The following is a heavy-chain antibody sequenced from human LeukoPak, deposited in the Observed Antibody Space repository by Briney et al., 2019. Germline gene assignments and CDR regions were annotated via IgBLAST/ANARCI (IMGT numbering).Heavy chain of an antibody. D-gene: IGHD6-13*01. V-gene: IGHV1-2*02. CDR1: GYTFAAYY. Sequence: ASVKVSCKASGYTFAAYYMYWVRQAPGQGLEWMGWISPNSGGTNYTQKFQGRVTMTRDTSMTTAYMELSRLTSDDTAVYFCARGSDSSSCYSTSDYWGQGTLVTVSS. J-gene: IGHJ4*02. CDR2: ISPNSGGT. CDR3: ARGSDSSSCYSTSDY.